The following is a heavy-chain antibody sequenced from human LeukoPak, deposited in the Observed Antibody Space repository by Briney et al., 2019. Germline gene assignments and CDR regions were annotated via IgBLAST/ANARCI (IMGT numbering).Heavy chain of an antibody. CDR1: GGTFISYA. Sequence: ASVKVSCKASGGTFISYAISWVRQAPGQGLEWMGGIIPIFGTANYAQKFQGRVTITADESTSTAYMELSSLRSEDTAVYYCARVGHCSGGSCYSGPFDYWGQGTLVTVS. CDR2: IIPIFGTA. J-gene: IGHJ4*02. CDR3: ARVGHCSGGSCYSGPFDY. D-gene: IGHD2-15*01. V-gene: IGHV1-69*13.